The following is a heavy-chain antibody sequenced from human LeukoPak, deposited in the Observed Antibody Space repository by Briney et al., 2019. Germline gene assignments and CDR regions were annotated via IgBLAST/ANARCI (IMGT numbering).Heavy chain of an antibody. V-gene: IGHV3-20*04. CDR1: GFTFDDYG. Sequence: PGGSLRLSCAASGFTFDDYGMSWVRQAPGKGLEWVSGINWNGGSTGYADSVKGRFTISRDNAKNSLYLQMNSLRAEDTALYYCARVRSGSLRGAIDYWGQGTLVTVSS. D-gene: IGHD1-26*01. CDR2: INWNGGST. J-gene: IGHJ4*02. CDR3: ARVRSGSLRGAIDY.